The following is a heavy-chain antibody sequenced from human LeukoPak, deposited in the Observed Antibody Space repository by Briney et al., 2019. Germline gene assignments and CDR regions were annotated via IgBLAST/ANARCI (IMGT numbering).Heavy chain of an antibody. CDR2: IWYDGSNK. J-gene: IGHJ6*03. D-gene: IGHD3-3*01. CDR3: ARAWSGYRIENLGYMDV. Sequence: GGSLRLSCAASGFTFSSYGMHWVRQAPGKGLEWVAVIWYDGSNKYYADSVKGRFTISRDNSKNTLYLQMNSLRAEDTAVYYCARAWSGYRIENLGYMDVWGKGTTVTVSS. V-gene: IGHV3-33*01. CDR1: GFTFSSYG.